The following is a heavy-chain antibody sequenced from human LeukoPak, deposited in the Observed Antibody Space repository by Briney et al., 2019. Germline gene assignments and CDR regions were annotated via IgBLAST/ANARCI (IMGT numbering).Heavy chain of an antibody. CDR1: GFTFSSYA. CDR2: IRGCGGST. J-gene: IGHJ4*02. V-gene: IGHV3-23*01. D-gene: IGHD6-13*01. CDR3: AKVGRGTAAGTG. Sequence: QPGGSLRLSCAASGFTFSSYAMSWVRQAPGKGLEWVSAIRGCGGSTYYADSVKGRFTISRDNSKNTLYLQMNSLRAEDTAVYYCAKVGRGTAAGTGWGRGTLVTVSS.